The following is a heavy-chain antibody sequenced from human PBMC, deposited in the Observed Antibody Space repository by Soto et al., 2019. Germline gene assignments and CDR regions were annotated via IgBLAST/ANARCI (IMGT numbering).Heavy chain of an antibody. CDR3: ASSYYDYVWGSYKTATDFDY. D-gene: IGHD3-16*01. Sequence: QVQLVQSGAEVKKPGSSVKVSCKASGGTFSSYAISWVRQAPGQGLEWMGGIIPIFGTANYAQKFQGRVTITADESMSTSYMELSSLRSEDTAVYYCASSYYDYVWGSYKTATDFDYWGQGTLVTVSS. CDR2: IIPIFGTA. V-gene: IGHV1-69*01. CDR1: GGTFSSYA. J-gene: IGHJ4*02.